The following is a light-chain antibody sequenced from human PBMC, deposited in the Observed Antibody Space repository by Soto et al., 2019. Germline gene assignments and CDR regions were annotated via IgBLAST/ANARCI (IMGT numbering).Light chain of an antibody. Sequence: ERVMTQSPATLSVSPGERATLSRRASQSVSSSYLAWYQQKPGQAPRLLIYGASSRATGIPDRFSGSGSGTDFTLTISRLEPEDFAVYYCQQYGSSQWTFGQGTKVDIK. CDR2: GAS. CDR3: QQYGSSQWT. J-gene: IGKJ1*01. CDR1: QSVSSSY. V-gene: IGKV3-20*01.